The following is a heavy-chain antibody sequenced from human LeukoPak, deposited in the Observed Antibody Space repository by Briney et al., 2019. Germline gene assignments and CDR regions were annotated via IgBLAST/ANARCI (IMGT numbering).Heavy chain of an antibody. V-gene: IGHV1-2*02. J-gene: IGHJ4*02. Sequence: ASLKVSCKASGYTFTDYYMHWVRQAPGQGLEWMGWINVNRGGTNYAQRFQGRVTMTRDTSITTAYMELSRLKSDDTAVYYCARRYCSSTSRYYFDYWGQGTLVTVSS. D-gene: IGHD2-2*01. CDR3: ARRYCSSTSRYYFDY. CDR2: INVNRGGT. CDR1: GYTFTDYY.